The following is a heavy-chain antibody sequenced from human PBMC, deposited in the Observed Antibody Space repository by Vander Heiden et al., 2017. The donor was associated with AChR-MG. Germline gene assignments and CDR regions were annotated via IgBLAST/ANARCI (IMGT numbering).Heavy chain of an antibody. D-gene: IGHD3-16*01. V-gene: IGHV3-30*02. Sequence: QVQLVESGGGVVQPGGSLRLSCAASGFTFRSYGMHWVRQAPGKGLEWVAFIRYDGSNKYYADSVKGRFTISRDNSKNTLYLQMNSLRAEDTAVYYCAKPRQYYDYVWGRPGLGYWGQGTLVTVSS. CDR2: IRYDGSNK. CDR3: AKPRQYYDYVWGRPGLGY. J-gene: IGHJ4*02. CDR1: GFTFRSYG.